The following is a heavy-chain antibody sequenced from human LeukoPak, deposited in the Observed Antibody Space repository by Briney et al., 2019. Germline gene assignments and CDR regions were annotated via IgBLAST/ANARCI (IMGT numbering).Heavy chain of an antibody. CDR1: GYTFTGYY. CDR2: INPNSGGT. CDR3: ARDGIYYYDSSGYDWFDP. J-gene: IGHJ5*02. Sequence: GASVKVSCKASGYTFTGYYMHWVRQAPGQGLEWMGWINPNSGGTNYAQKFQGRVTMTGDTSISTAYMELSRLRSDDTAVYYCARDGIYYYDSSGYDWFDPWGQGTLVTVSS. V-gene: IGHV1-2*02. D-gene: IGHD3-22*01.